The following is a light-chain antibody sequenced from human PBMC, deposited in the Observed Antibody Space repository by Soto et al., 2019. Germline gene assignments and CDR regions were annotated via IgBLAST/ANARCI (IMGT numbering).Light chain of an antibody. CDR3: MQVLQTPMFT. V-gene: IGKV2-28*01. CDR1: QSLLHTTGYNY. J-gene: IGKJ2*01. Sequence: DIVMTQSPLSLPVTPGEPASISCRSSQSLLHTTGYNYLDWYLQKPGQSPQLLIYLGSNRASGVPDRFSGSGSGTDFTLKISTVEAEDVGVYYCMQVLQTPMFTFGQGTKLEIK. CDR2: LGS.